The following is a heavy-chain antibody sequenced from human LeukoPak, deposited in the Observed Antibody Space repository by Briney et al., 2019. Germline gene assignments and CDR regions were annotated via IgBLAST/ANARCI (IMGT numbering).Heavy chain of an antibody. CDR2: IRPDGSQT. Sequence: GGSLRPSCAASGFTFSNYWMSWVRQAPGKGLGWVANIRPDGSQTFYVDSVKGRITISRDNTKNSLYLQMNTLRAEDTAVYYCARNRRGDYWGQGTLVTVSS. CDR3: ARNRRGDY. CDR1: GFTFSNYW. V-gene: IGHV3-7*01. J-gene: IGHJ4*02.